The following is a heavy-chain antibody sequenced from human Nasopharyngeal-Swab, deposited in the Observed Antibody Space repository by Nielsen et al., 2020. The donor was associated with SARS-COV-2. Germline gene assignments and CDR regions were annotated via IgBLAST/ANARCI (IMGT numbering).Heavy chain of an antibody. D-gene: IGHD2-2*02. J-gene: IGHJ6*03. CDR1: GFTFSSYW. CDR2: ISSSSSYI. CDR3: ARVVPAAIDYYYYMDV. Sequence: GESLKISCAASGFTFSSYWMHWVRQAPGKGLEWVSSISSSSSYIYYADSVKGRFTISRDNAKNSLYLQMNSLRAEDTAVYYCARVVPAAIDYYYYMDVWGKGTTVTVSS. V-gene: IGHV3-21*01.